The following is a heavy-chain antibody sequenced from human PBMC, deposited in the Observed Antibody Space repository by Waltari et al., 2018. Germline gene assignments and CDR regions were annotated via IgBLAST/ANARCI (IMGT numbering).Heavy chain of an antibody. D-gene: IGHD6-13*01. V-gene: IGHV1-2*02. CDR2: INPNGGGT. CDR1: GYSFTAYF. Sequence: QVQLVQSGAEVKKPGASVKVSCKASGYSFTAYFMDWVRQVPGQGLEWMGWINPNGGGTNYAKELQGRVTMTRDTSISTVYMEVSRLTSDDTAVYYGAKHADHSSTDDYWGQGTLVTVS. J-gene: IGHJ4*02. CDR3: AKHADHSSTDDY.